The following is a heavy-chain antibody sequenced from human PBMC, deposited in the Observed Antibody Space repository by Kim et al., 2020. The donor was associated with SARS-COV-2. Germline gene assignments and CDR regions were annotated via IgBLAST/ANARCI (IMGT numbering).Heavy chain of an antibody. CDR2: ISGSGGST. D-gene: IGHD3-10*02. Sequence: GGSLRLSCAASGFTFSSYAMSWVRQAPGKGLEWVSAISGSGGSTYYADSVKGRFTISRDNSKNTLYLQMNSLRAEDTAVYYCALSLCCSGSYYKVYYYGMDVWGQGTTVTVSS. CDR3: ALSLCCSGSYYKVYYYGMDV. J-gene: IGHJ6*02. V-gene: IGHV3-23*01. CDR1: GFTFSSYA.